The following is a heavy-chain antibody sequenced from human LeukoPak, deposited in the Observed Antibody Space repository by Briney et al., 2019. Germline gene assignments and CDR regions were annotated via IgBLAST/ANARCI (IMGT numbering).Heavy chain of an antibody. CDR1: GYTFTSYY. Sequence: ASVKVSCKASGYTFTSYYMHWVRQAPGQGLEWMGIINPSGGSTSYAQKFQGRVTMTRDTSTSTVYMELSSLRSEDTAVYYCAREHQTPGYYYGMDVWGQGTTVTVSS. CDR3: AREHQTPGYYYGMDV. J-gene: IGHJ6*02. D-gene: IGHD2-2*01. V-gene: IGHV1-46*01. CDR2: INPSGGST.